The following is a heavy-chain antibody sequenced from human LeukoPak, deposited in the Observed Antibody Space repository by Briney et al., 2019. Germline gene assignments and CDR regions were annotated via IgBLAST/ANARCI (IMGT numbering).Heavy chain of an antibody. Sequence: SVKVSCKASGGTFSSYAISWVRQAPGQGPEWMGGIIPIFGTANYAQKFQGRVTITADESTSTAYMELSSLRSEDTAVYYCATIWFGELPPDYYFDYWGQGTLVTVSS. CDR2: IIPIFGTA. V-gene: IGHV1-69*01. D-gene: IGHD3-10*01. CDR1: GGTFSSYA. CDR3: ATIWFGELPPDYYFDY. J-gene: IGHJ4*02.